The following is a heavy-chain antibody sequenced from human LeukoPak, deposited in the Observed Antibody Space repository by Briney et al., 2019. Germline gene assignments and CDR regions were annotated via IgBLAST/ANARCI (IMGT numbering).Heavy chain of an antibody. J-gene: IGHJ4*02. Sequence: GGSLRLSCAASGFTFSSYWMHWVRQAPGKGLVWVSRIKSDGSRKSYADSVKGRFTISRDNAKNSLYLQMNSLRAEDTAVYFCARSITMFRGLTDYWGQGTLVTVSS. V-gene: IGHV3-74*01. D-gene: IGHD3-10*01. CDR3: ARSITMFRGLTDY. CDR2: IKSDGSRK. CDR1: GFTFSSYW.